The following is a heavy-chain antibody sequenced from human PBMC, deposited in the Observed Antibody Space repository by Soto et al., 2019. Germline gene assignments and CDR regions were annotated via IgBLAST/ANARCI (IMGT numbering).Heavy chain of an antibody. CDR3: AREYRGSGSLPDY. D-gene: IGHD3-10*01. J-gene: IGHJ4*02. Sequence: GPSVNVSCQTSGGTFSSYAISWVRQAPGQGLEWMGWINPNSGGTNYAQKFQGWVTMTRDTSISTAYMELSRLRSDDTAVYYCAREYRGSGSLPDYWGQGTLVTVSS. V-gene: IGHV1-2*04. CDR2: INPNSGGT. CDR1: GGTFSSYA.